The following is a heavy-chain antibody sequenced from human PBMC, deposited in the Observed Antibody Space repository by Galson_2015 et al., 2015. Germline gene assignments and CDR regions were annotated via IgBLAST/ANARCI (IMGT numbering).Heavy chain of an antibody. D-gene: IGHD6-13*01. CDR3: ARDPGAAANGMDY. CDR2: IWYDGSNK. V-gene: IGHV3-33*01. CDR1: GFTFSSYG. Sequence: SLRLSCAASGFTFSSYGMHWVRQAPGKGLEWVAVIWYDGSNKYYADSVKGRFTISRDNSKNTLYLQMNSLRAEDTAVYYCARDPGAAANGMDYWGQGTLVTVSS. J-gene: IGHJ4*02.